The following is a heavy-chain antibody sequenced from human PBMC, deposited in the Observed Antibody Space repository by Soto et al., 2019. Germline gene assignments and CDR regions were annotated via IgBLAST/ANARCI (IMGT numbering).Heavy chain of an antibody. Sequence: EVQLLESGGGLVQPGGSLRLSCVGSGFFFSSYTMNWVRQAPGKGLEWVSSFSATSENTYYADSVRGRFTISRDNSKNTLFLQMNRLTAEDTAMYYCEIARDQEGVRLPLDSGGQGLLVIVSS. J-gene: IGHJ4*02. V-gene: IGHV3-23*01. CDR1: GFFFSSYT. CDR2: FSATSENT. CDR3: EIARDQEGVRLPLDS. D-gene: IGHD2-21*02.